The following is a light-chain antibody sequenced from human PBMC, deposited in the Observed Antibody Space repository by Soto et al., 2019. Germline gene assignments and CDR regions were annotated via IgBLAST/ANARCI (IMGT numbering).Light chain of an antibody. V-gene: IGLV2-23*01. Sequence: QSVLTQPASVSGSPGQSITISCTGTSSDVGSYNLVSWYQQHPGKAPKLMIYEGSKRPSGVSNRFSGSKSGNTASLTISGLQAEDEADYYCRSYAGSSTAFGGGTKLTVL. J-gene: IGLJ2*01. CDR3: RSYAGSSTA. CDR1: SSDVGSYNL. CDR2: EGS.